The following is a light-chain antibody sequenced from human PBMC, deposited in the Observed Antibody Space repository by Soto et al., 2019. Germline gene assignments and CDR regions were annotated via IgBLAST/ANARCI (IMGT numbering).Light chain of an antibody. CDR1: QTVSSSF. CDR2: AAS. J-gene: IGKJ1*01. Sequence: EIVLTQSPGTLSFSPGERATLSCRASQTVSSSFLARYQQTPGQAPRLLIYAASSRATGIPDRFSGSGSGTDFTLTISRLEPEDFAVYYCQHFGDSVWTFGQGTKVDIK. V-gene: IGKV3-20*01. CDR3: QHFGDSVWT.